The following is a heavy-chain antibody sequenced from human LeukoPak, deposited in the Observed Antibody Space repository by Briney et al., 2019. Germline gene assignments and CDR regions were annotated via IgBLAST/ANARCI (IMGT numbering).Heavy chain of an antibody. CDR2: IKQDGSEK. V-gene: IGHV3-7*01. Sequence: GGSLRLSCAASGFTFGSYWMSWVRQAPGKGLEWVANIKQDGSEKYYVDSVKGRFTIPRDNAKNSLYLQMNSLRAEDTAVYYCARSLWFGGLYGAGFDYWGQGTLVTVSS. CDR1: GFTFGSYW. D-gene: IGHD3-10*01. J-gene: IGHJ4*02. CDR3: ARSLWFGGLYGAGFDY.